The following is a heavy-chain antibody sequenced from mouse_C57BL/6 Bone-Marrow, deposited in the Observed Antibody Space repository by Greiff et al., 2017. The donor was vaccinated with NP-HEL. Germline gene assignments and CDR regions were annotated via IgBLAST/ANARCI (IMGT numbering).Heavy chain of an antibody. CDR1: GYTFTSYW. D-gene: IGHD2-3*01. J-gene: IGHJ2*01. Sequence: VQLQQPGAELVRPGTSVKLSCKASGYTFTSYWMHWVKQRPGQGLEWIGVIDPSDSSTNYNQKFKGKATLTVDTSSSTAYMQLSSLTSEDSAVYYCARYDGYLGYWGQGTTLTVSS. V-gene: IGHV1-59*01. CDR2: IDPSDSST. CDR3: ARYDGYLGY.